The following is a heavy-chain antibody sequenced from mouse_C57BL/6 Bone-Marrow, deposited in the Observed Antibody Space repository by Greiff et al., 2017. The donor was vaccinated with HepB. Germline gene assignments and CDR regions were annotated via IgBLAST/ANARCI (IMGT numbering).Heavy chain of an antibody. V-gene: IGHV1-61*01. CDR2: IYPSDSET. CDR1: GYTFTSYW. CDR3: GRNDCDWFAY. J-gene: IGHJ3*01. Sequence: QVQLKQPGAELVRPGSSVKLSCKASGYTFTSYWMDWVKQRPGQGLEWIGNIYPSDSETHYNQKFKDKATLTVDKSSSTAYMQLSSLTSEDSAVYYGGRNDCDWFAYGGQGSLV.